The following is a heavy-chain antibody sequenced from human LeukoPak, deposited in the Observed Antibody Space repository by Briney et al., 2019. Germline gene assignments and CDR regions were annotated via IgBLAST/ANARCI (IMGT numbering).Heavy chain of an antibody. V-gene: IGHV1-2*02. CDR2: VNPNSGVT. CDR1: GYTFTGYY. CDR3: ARSYYERSGVDH. Sequence: ASVKVSCKASGYTFTGYYMHWVRQAPGQGLEWMGWVNPNSGVTKYAQKFQGRVTMTRDTSISTVYMELSRLRSDDTAVYYCARSYYERSGVDHWGQGTLVTVSS. D-gene: IGHD3-22*01. J-gene: IGHJ4*02.